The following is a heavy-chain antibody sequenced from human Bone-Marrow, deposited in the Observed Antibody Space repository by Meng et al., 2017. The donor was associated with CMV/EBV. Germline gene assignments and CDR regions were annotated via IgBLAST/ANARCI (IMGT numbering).Heavy chain of an antibody. CDR1: GFTFSTYA. D-gene: IGHD6-19*01. CDR2: ISYDGSNK. V-gene: IGHV3-30*04. J-gene: IGHJ4*02. Sequence: GGSLRLSCAASGFTFSTYAMHWVRQAPGKGLEWVAVISYDGSNKYYTDSVKGRFTISRDNSKNTLYLQMNSLRAEDTAVYYCARDSSGCSDYRGQGTLVTVYS. CDR3: ARDSSGCSDY.